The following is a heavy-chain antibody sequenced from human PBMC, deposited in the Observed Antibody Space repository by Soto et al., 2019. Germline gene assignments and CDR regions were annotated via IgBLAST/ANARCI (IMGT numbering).Heavy chain of an antibody. CDR1: VGTFSDYN. D-gene: IGHD2-8*01. CDR2: IIPKLGIT. V-gene: IGHV1-69*02. J-gene: IGHJ6*03. CDR3: ARVEGTRTTNFYHYMDV. Sequence: VQLVQSGAEVKRPGSSVKVSCKAPVGTFSDYNIAWVRQARGQGLEWMGRIIPKLGITNYAHKFQDRVRITADKATSTAYMELTSLRYEVTAVYFCARVEGTRTTNFYHYMDVWGEGTSVTVS.